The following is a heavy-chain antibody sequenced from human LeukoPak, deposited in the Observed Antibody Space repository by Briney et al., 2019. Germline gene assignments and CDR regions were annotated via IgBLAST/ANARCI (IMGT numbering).Heavy chain of an antibody. CDR3: AKDSVGYGMDV. CDR2: ISYDGSNK. J-gene: IGHJ6*04. D-gene: IGHD4-23*01. Sequence: GRSLRLSCASSGFNFSSYGMHLVHQAPGKGMEWVAVISYDGSNKYYADSVKGRFTISRDNYKNTLYLQMNSLKAEDTAVYYCAKDSVGYGMDVWGKGTTVTVSS. V-gene: IGHV3-30*18. CDR1: GFNFSSYG.